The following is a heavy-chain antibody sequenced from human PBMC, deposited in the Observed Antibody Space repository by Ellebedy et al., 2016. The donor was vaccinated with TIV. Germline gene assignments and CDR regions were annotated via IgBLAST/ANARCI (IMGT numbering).Heavy chain of an antibody. Sequence: SETLSLXXAVYGGSFSGYYWSWIRQPPGKGLEWIGEINHSGSTNYNPSLKSRVTISVDTSKNQFSLKLSSVTAADTAVYYCARLRNYYGSGSHYYYYYGMDVWGQGTTVTVSS. CDR2: INHSGST. D-gene: IGHD3-10*01. V-gene: IGHV4-34*01. J-gene: IGHJ6*02. CDR1: GGSFSGYY. CDR3: ARLRNYYGSGSHYYYYYGMDV.